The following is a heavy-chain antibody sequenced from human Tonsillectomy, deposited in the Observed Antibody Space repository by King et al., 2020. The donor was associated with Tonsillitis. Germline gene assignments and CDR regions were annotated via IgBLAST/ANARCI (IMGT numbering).Heavy chain of an antibody. Sequence: QLVQSGVEVKKPGASVKVSCKAPGHTFNTYGISWVRQAPGQGLEYMGWINVNVGRMNHAQKFQDRLTITTDTSTSTAYMELRSLRPDDTAVYYCARDRLDSGAWSFEYWGQGTLVTVSS. CDR3: ARDRLDSGAWSFEY. V-gene: IGHV1-18*04. D-gene: IGHD4/OR15-4a*01. J-gene: IGHJ4*02. CDR2: INVNVGRM. CDR1: GHTFNTYG.